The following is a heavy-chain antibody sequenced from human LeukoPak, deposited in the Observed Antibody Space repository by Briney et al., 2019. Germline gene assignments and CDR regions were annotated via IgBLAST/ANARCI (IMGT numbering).Heavy chain of an antibody. J-gene: IGHJ4*02. CDR1: GGSFSGYY. CDR2: INHSGST. V-gene: IGHV4-34*01. D-gene: IGHD6-13*01. CDR3: ARGYSSSWNKPFDY. Sequence: SETLSLTCAVYGGSFSGYYWSWIRQPPGKGLEWIGEINHSGSTNYNPSLKSRVTISVDTSKNQFSLKLSSVTAADAAVYYCARGYSSSWNKPFDYWGQGTLVTVSS.